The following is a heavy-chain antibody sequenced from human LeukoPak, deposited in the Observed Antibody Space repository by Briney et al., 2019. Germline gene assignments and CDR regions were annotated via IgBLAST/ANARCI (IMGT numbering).Heavy chain of an antibody. CDR3: ARDEYSSSWYPFDP. V-gene: IGHV3-74*01. D-gene: IGHD6-13*01. J-gene: IGHJ5*02. CDR2: INRDGTGT. CDR1: GFIFSDYW. Sequence: GGSLRLSCAPSGFIFSDYWFHWVRHTPGQGRVWVAAINRDGTGTSHADSVRGRFTVSRDNAKNTLYLQMNSLRAEDTAVYYCARDEYSSSWYPFDPWGQGTLVTVSS.